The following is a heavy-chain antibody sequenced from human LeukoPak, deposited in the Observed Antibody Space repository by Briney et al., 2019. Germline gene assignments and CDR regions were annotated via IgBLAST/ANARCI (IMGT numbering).Heavy chain of an antibody. V-gene: IGHV3-21*01. CDR3: AKAPRGYYGSGSYGDYFDY. Sequence: PGGSLRLSCAASGFTFSSYNMNWVRQAPGKGLERVSSISSSSSYIYYADSVKGRFTISRDNAKNSLYLQMNSLRAEDTAVYYCAKAPRGYYGSGSYGDYFDYWGQGTLVTVSS. CDR1: GFTFSSYN. D-gene: IGHD3-10*01. J-gene: IGHJ4*02. CDR2: ISSSSSYI.